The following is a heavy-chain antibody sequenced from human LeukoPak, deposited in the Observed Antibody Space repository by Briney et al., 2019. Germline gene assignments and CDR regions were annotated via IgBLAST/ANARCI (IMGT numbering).Heavy chain of an antibody. D-gene: IGHD5-12*01. V-gene: IGHV3-23*01. CDR2: ISGSGGDT. Sequence: GGSLRLSCAASGFTFSSNAMSWVRQAPGKGLEWVSVISGSGGDTDYADSVKGRFTISRDNSKNTLYLQMNSLRAEDTAIYYCAKSRVGYDYWGQGTLVTVSS. J-gene: IGHJ4*02. CDR1: GFTFSSNA. CDR3: AKSRVGYDY.